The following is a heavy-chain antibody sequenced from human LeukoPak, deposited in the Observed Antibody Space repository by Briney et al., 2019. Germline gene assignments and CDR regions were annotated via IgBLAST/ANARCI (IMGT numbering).Heavy chain of an antibody. J-gene: IGHJ4*02. Sequence: PGRSLRLSCAASGFSFGSFGMHWVRQAPGKGLEWVAVIWYDGSNKYCADSVKGRFTISRDNSKNTLYLQMNSLRAEDTAVYYCAPLAVAGTPRDYWGQGTLVTVSS. CDR1: GFSFGSFG. CDR3: APLAVAGTPRDY. V-gene: IGHV3-33*01. CDR2: IWYDGSNK. D-gene: IGHD6-19*01.